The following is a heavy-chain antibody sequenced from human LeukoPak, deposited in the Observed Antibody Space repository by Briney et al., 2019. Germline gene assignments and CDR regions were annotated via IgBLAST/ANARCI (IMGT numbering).Heavy chain of an antibody. CDR2: VSSSTGYI. CDR3: ARKGYAFDI. V-gene: IGHV3-21*01. Sequence: SGGSLRLSCAASGFTFSSSSMNWVRQAPGKGLEWVSSVSSSTGYIYYADSVKGRFTISRDNAKNSLYLQMNSLRAEDTAVHYCARKGYAFDIWGQGTMVTVSS. CDR1: GFTFSSSS. J-gene: IGHJ3*02.